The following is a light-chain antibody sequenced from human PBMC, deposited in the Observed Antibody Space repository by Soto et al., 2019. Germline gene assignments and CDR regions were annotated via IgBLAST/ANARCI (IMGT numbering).Light chain of an antibody. Sequence: DIVMTQSPDSLAVSLGERATINCKSSQSVLYSSNNKNYLAWYQQKPGQPPKLLIYWASTRESGVPDRFSGSGSGTDFTLTISNLQAEDVAVYYCQQYYSTTPTFGQWTKVEIK. CDR1: QSVLYSSNNKNY. CDR2: WAS. CDR3: QQYYSTTPT. V-gene: IGKV4-1*01. J-gene: IGKJ1*01.